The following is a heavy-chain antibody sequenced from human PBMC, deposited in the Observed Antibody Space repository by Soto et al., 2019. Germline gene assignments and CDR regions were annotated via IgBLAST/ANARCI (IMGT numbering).Heavy chain of an antibody. CDR3: AKGGSSGWKYFDL. CDR2: TPGSGGST. J-gene: IGHJ4*02. CDR1: GFTCGTYA. D-gene: IGHD6-19*01. Sequence: GGSLRLSCAASGFTCGTYAMNWVHQPPGKGLEWVSSTPGSGGSTYYADSVKGRFTISRDNSKNTLYLQMDSLRPEDTAIYYCAKGGSSGWKYFDLPGQGTLVTLSS. V-gene: IGHV3-23*01.